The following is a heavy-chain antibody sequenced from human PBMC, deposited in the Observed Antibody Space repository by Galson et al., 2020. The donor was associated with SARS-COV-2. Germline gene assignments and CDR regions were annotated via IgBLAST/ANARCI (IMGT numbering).Heavy chain of an antibody. CDR2: ISYDGSNK. Sequence: GGSLRLSCAASGFTFSSYAMHWVRQAPGKGLEWVAVISYDGSNKYYADSVKGRFTISRDNSKNTLYLQMNSLRAEDTAGYYCARDLTRYDILTGLDYWGQGTLVTVSS. V-gene: IGHV3-30*04. J-gene: IGHJ4*02. D-gene: IGHD3-9*01. CDR1: GFTFSSYA. CDR3: ARDLTRYDILTGLDY.